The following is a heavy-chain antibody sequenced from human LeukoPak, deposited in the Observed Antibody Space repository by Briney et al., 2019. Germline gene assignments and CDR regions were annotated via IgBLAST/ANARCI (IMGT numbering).Heavy chain of an antibody. CDR2: INPNSGGT. CDR1: GYTFTGYY. V-gene: IGHV1-2*02. CDR3: ATINSGYDLWVFDY. Sequence: ASVKVSCKASGYTFTGYYMHWVRQAPGQGLEWMGWINPNSGGTNYAQKFQGRVTMTRDTSISTAYMELSRLRSDDTAAYYCATINSGYDLWVFDYWGQGTLVTVSS. J-gene: IGHJ4*02. D-gene: IGHD5-12*01.